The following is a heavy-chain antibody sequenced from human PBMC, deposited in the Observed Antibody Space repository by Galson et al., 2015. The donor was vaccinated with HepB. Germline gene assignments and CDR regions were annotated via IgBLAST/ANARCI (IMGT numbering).Heavy chain of an antibody. J-gene: IGHJ6*02. D-gene: IGHD2-2*02. CDR3: ARDWGLGYCSSTSCYKVGWANYGMDV. Sequence: SVKVSCKASGYTFTSYGISWVRQAPGQGLEWMGWISAYNGNTNYAQKLQGRVTMTTDTSTSTAYMELRSLRSDDTAVYYCARDWGLGYCSSTSCYKVGWANYGMDVWGQGTTVTVSS. CDR1: GYTFTSYG. CDR2: ISAYNGNT. V-gene: IGHV1-18*01.